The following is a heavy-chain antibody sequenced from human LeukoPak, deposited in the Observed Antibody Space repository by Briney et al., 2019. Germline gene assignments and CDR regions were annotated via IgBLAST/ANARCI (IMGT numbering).Heavy chain of an antibody. CDR1: GFTFSDYY. D-gene: IGHD6-19*01. V-gene: IGHV3-11*04. CDR3: ARDQTGITVAATGWFDP. J-gene: IGHJ5*02. CDR2: ISNSGTTR. Sequence: PGGSLRLSCAASGFTFSDYYMSWIRQAPGRGLEWVSYISNSGTTRYYACSVKGRFTISRDNAKNSLYLQMNSLRAEDTAVYYCARDQTGITVAATGWFDPWGQGTLVTVSS.